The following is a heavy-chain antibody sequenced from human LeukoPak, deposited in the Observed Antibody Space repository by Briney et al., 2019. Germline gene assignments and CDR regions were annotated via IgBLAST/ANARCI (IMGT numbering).Heavy chain of an antibody. CDR1: GFTLSSFA. CDR2: ISYDANKK. D-gene: IGHD3-10*02. V-gene: IGHV3-30-3*01. CDR3: ARDDAGSYYVIDY. Sequence: GGSLRLSCAASGFTLSSFAMHWVRQAPGKGLEWVAVISYDANKKYYADSVKGRFTISRDNSKNTLDLQMNSLRGEETAVYYCARDDAGSYYVIDYWGQGTLVTVSS. J-gene: IGHJ4*02.